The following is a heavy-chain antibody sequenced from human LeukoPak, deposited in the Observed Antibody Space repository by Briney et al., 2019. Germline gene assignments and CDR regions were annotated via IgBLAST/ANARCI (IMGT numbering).Heavy chain of an antibody. Sequence: SETLSLTSTVSGGSISSSSYYWGWIRQPPGKGLEWIGSIYYSGTTYYNPSLKSRVTISVDTSKNQFSLKLSSVTAADTAVYYCARDSSGWDHWFDPRGQGTLVTVSS. CDR2: IYYSGTT. J-gene: IGHJ5*02. CDR1: GGSISSSSYY. V-gene: IGHV4-39*01. D-gene: IGHD6-19*01. CDR3: ARDSSGWDHWFDP.